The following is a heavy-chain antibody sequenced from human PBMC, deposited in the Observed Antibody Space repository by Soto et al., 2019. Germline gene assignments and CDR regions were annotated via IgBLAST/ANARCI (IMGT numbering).Heavy chain of an antibody. D-gene: IGHD4-17*01. CDR3: ARHGLNDYGDYVVYFDN. CDR2: IYHSGST. J-gene: IGHJ4*02. CDR1: GGPTTSSSTSASTSSYY. V-gene: IGHV4-39*01. Sequence: SETLSLTCTVSGGPTTSSSTSASTSSYYWGWIRQSPGKGLEWIGTIYHSGSTYYTPSLKSRVTISVDTSKNQLFLKLTSVTAADTAVYFCARHGLNDYGDYVVYFDNWGQGTLVTVSS.